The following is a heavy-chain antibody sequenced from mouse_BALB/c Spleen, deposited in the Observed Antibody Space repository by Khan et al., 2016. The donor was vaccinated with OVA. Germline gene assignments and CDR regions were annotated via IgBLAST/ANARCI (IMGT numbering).Heavy chain of an antibody. D-gene: IGHD6-1*01. CDR2: ISYSGNT. Sequence: EVQLQESGPGLVKPSQSLSLTCTVTGYSITSDYAWNWIRQFPGNKLEWMGYISYSGNTNYNPSLKSRISITRDTSKNQFFLQLNFVTIEDTATYYCARMQGGDFDYWGQGTTLTVSS. J-gene: IGHJ2*01. CDR1: GYSITSDYA. V-gene: IGHV3-2*02. CDR3: ARMQGGDFDY.